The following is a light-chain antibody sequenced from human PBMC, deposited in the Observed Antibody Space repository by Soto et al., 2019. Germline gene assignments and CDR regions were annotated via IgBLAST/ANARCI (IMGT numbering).Light chain of an antibody. V-gene: IGLV1-44*01. CDR1: XXXXGSNT. CDR3: AAWDDXLNGYVV. J-gene: IGLJ2*01. CDR2: SNN. Sequence: QSVLTQPPSASGTPGQRVXXXXXXXXXXXGSNTVNWYQQLPGTAPKLLIYSNNQRPSGVPDRFSGSKSGTSASLAISGLQSEDEADYYCAAWDDXLNGYVVFGGGTKLTVL.